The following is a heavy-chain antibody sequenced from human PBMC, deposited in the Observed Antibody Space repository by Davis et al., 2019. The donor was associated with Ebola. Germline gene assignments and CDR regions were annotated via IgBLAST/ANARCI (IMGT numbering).Heavy chain of an antibody. CDR2: IYTSGST. Sequence: PSETLSLTCAVYGGSFSGYYWSWIRQPAGKGLEWIGRIYTSGSTNYNPSLKSRVTMSVDTSKNQFSLKLSSVTAADTAVYYCARDRSVAFDIWGQGTMVTVSS. V-gene: IGHV4-4*07. J-gene: IGHJ3*02. CDR3: ARDRSVAFDI. CDR1: GGSFSGYY.